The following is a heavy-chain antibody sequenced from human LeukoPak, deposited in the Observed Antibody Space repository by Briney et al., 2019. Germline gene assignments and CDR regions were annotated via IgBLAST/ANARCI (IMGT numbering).Heavy chain of an antibody. D-gene: IGHD4-23*01. CDR3: ARHRSDTGGKKGVNWFDP. CDR2: IYFGGTT. J-gene: IGHJ5*02. V-gene: IGHV4-59*01. Sequence: SETLSLTCIVSGGSIKNYYWSWVRQPPGKGVEWLGNIYFGGTTDYNASLKSRLTISVDKFKNQISLNLQSVTAADTATYYCARHRSDTGGKKGVNWFDPWGQGTLVTVSS. CDR1: GGSIKNYY.